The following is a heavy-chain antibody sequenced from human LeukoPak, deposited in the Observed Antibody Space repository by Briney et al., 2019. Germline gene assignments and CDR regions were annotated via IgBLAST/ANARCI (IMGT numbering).Heavy chain of an antibody. J-gene: IGHJ4*02. V-gene: IGHV4-59*01. D-gene: IGHD6-13*01. Sequence: SETLSLTCTVSGGSISNYYWYWMRQPPGKGLEWVGYTFYSGNAKYNPSLKSRVTISVDTSKNQFSLKLNSVTAADTAVYYCARERNRGIAAWGQGTLVTVSS. CDR1: GGSISNYY. CDR3: ARERNRGIAA. CDR2: TFYSGNA.